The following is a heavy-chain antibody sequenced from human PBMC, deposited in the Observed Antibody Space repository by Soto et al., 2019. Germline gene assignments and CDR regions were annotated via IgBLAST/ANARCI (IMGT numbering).Heavy chain of an antibody. CDR3: ARAGVESITIFGVVAPYGMDV. D-gene: IGHD3-3*01. CDR1: GYLISSGYY. Sequence: PSETLSLTCAVSGYLISSGYYWGWIRQPPGKGLEWIGSIYHSGKTYYIPSLKSRVTMSVDTSKNQFSLNLRSVTAADTAVYYCARAGVESITIFGVVAPYGMDVWVQGTTVTVSS. J-gene: IGHJ6*02. V-gene: IGHV4-38-2*01. CDR2: IYHSGKT.